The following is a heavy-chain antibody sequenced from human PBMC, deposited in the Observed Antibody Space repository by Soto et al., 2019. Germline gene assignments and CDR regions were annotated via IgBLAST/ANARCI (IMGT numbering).Heavy chain of an antibody. CDR2: IWYDGSNE. CDR3: ARDRDYYDNSGYALDI. CDR1: GFSFSSYG. Sequence: QVQLVESGGGVVQPGKSLRLSCAASGFSFSSYGMHWVRQAPGKGLEWVAVIWYDGSNEDYADSVKGRFAISRDNSKNTLYLQMNSLRADATAVYYCARDRDYYDNSGYALDIWGQGTVVTVSS. D-gene: IGHD3-22*01. V-gene: IGHV3-33*01. J-gene: IGHJ3*02.